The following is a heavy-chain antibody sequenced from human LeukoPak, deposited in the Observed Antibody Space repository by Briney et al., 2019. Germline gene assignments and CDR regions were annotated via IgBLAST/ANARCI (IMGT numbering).Heavy chain of an antibody. CDR2: ISCSGSTI. Sequence: GGSLRLSCAASGFTFSSYEMNWVRQAPGRGLEWVSYISCSGSTIYYADSVKGRFTISRDNAKKSLYLRLNSLRAEDTAVYYCAREPHEWFATVTTGYYFDYWGQGTLVTVSS. J-gene: IGHJ4*02. CDR3: AREPHEWFATVTTGYYFDY. V-gene: IGHV3-48*03. CDR1: GFTFSSYE. D-gene: IGHD4-17*01.